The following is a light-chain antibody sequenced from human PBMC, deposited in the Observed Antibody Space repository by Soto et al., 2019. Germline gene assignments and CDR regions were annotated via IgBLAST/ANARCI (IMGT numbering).Light chain of an antibody. CDR1: QSVSSN. J-gene: IGKJ1*01. Sequence: EIVMTQSPATLSVSPGERATLSCRASQSVSSNLAWYQQKPGQAPRLLVYGASTRATGIPARFSGSGSGTEFTLTISSLQSEDFAVYYCQQYNNWPPVTFGQGTKVDIK. CDR3: QQYNNWPPVT. CDR2: GAS. V-gene: IGKV3-15*01.